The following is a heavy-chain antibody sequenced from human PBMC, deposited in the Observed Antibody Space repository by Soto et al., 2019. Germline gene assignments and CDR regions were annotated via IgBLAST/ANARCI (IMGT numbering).Heavy chain of an antibody. CDR2: ISSSSSTI. CDR1: GFTFSSYS. D-gene: IGHD1-26*01. Sequence: GGSLRLSCAASGFTFSSYSMNWVRQAPGKGLEWVSYISSSSSTIYYADSVKGRFTISRDNAKNSLYLQMNSLRDEDTAVYYCARVMGGGVWELPRYYYYGMDVWGQGTTVTVSS. J-gene: IGHJ6*02. V-gene: IGHV3-48*02. CDR3: ARVMGGGVWELPRYYYYGMDV.